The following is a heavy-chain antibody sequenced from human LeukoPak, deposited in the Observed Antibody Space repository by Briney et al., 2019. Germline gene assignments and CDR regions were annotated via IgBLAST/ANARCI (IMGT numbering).Heavy chain of an antibody. J-gene: IGHJ3*02. D-gene: IGHD6-19*01. CDR1: GFTFSNAW. Sequence: PGGSLRLSCAASGFTFSNAWMSWVRQAPGKGLEWVGRIKSKTDGGTTDYAAPVKGRFTISRDDSKNTLYLQMNSLKTEDTAVYYCTTEGWLVRTTYAFDIWGQGTMVTVSS. CDR3: TTEGWLVRTTYAFDI. V-gene: IGHV3-15*01. CDR2: IKSKTDGGTT.